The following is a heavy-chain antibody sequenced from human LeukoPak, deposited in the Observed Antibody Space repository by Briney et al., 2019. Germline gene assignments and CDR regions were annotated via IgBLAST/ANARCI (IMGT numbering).Heavy chain of an antibody. CDR2: MNPNSGNT. V-gene: IGHV1-8*01. J-gene: IGHJ4*02. CDR3: AREPSGVLGFDY. D-gene: IGHD3-10*01. CDR1: GYTFTSYD. Sequence: ASVKVSCKASGYTFTSYDINWVRQATGQGLEWMGWMNPNSGNTGYAQKFQGRVTMTRNTSISTAYMELNSLRAEDTAVYYCAREPSGVLGFDYWGQGTLVTVSS.